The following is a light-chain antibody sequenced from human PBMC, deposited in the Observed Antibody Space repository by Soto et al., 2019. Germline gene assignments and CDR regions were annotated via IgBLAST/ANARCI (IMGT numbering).Light chain of an antibody. CDR3: PQRDSVPLT. J-gene: IGKJ3*01. V-gene: IGKV1-39*01. Sequence: DIQMTQSPSFLSASVGDRVTMTSRAIQNMANYLIWNQQKPGKAPNLLIYFASTLQSVVPSRFSGSGSGTDFTLTIDGLQTEDFATYYCPQRDSVPLTFGPGTTVDIK. CDR2: FAS. CDR1: QNMANY.